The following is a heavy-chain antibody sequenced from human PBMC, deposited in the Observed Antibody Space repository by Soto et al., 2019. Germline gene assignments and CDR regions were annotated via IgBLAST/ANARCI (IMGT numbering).Heavy chain of an antibody. CDR3: ARVYAPAYYFEY. Sequence: GGSLRLSCAASGFTFSSYAMRWVRQAPGKGLEWVSAISGSGGSTYYADSVKGRFTISRDNSKNTLYLQMNSLRAEDTVVYYCARVYAPAYYFEYWGQGTLVTVSS. V-gene: IGHV3-23*01. CDR2: ISGSGGST. D-gene: IGHD2-8*01. J-gene: IGHJ4*02. CDR1: GFTFSSYA.